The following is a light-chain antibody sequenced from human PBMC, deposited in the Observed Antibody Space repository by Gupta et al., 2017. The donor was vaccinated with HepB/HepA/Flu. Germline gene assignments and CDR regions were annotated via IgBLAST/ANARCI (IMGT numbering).Light chain of an antibody. CDR1: ESFRND. CDR3: HQYYTWPQT. J-gene: IGKJ1*01. V-gene: IGKV3-15*01. Sequence: EIVLTHSPATLSVFPGERATLSCRATESFRNDLAWYQQKPGQAPRLLIYGADIRATGVSARFSGSGSGTDFTLTISRLQSDDCAVYYCHQYYTWPQTFGQGTKVELK. CDR2: GAD.